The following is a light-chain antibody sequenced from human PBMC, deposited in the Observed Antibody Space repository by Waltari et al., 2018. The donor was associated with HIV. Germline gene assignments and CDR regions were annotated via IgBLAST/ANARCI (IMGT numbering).Light chain of an antibody. V-gene: IGLV4-69*01. CDR1: SEHSTFA. J-gene: IGLJ3*02. CDR2: LNSDGSP. Sequence: QIILTQSPSASASPGASVKPTCTLSSEHSTFAIAWLQQQPEKGPRYLMKLNSDGSPTKGDGIPYPCSGSSFGAERYLSISSLHSDDEADYYCQTWGMGIVVFGGGTKLTVL. CDR3: QTWGMGIVV.